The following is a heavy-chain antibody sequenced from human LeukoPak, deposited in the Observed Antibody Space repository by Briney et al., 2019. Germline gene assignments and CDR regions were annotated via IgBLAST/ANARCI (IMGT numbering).Heavy chain of an antibody. D-gene: IGHD3-10*01. CDR3: ARLFTQSGSGSYYNGPYYYYYMDV. CDR2: IYTSGST. V-gene: IGHV4-4*07. Sequence: SETLSLTCTVSGGSISSYYWSWIRQPAGKGLEWIGRIYTSGSTNYNPSLKSRVTMSVDTSKNQFSLKLSSVTAADTAVYYCARLFTQSGSGSYYNGPYYYYYMDVWGKGTTVTISS. J-gene: IGHJ6*03. CDR1: GGSISSYY.